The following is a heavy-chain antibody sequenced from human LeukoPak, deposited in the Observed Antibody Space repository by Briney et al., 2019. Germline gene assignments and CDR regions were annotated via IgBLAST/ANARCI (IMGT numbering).Heavy chain of an antibody. Sequence: GASVTVSCTPSGYTFTSYGLYWVRQAPGQGLEGRGWISVYKAETKYARKFQGRVTMTIETSTKTAYMELRRLTADDTGREYCGREGDSAGWYRPSFRLIYYWGQGTMVTVSS. V-gene: IGHV1-18*01. D-gene: IGHD6-19*01. CDR3: GREGDSAGWYRPSFRLIYY. J-gene: IGHJ4*02. CDR1: GYTFTSYG. CDR2: ISVYKAET.